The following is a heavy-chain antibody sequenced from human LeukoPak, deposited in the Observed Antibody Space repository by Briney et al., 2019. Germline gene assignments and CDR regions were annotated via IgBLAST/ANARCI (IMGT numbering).Heavy chain of an antibody. D-gene: IGHD2-2*01. CDR2: ISSSSSYI. Sequence: PGGSLRLSCAASGFTFSSYSMNWVRQAPGKGLEWVSCISSSSSYIYYAHSVKGRFTISRDNDKNSLSLQMYTPRDQDTPLSFGARDLAVGCSSASCSGGFGYWGQGTLVTVSS. J-gene: IGHJ4*02. V-gene: IGHV3-21*01. CDR3: ARDLAVGCSSASCSGGFGY. CDR1: GFTFSSYS.